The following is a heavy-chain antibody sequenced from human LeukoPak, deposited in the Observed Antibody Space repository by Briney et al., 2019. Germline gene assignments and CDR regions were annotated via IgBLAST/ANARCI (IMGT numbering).Heavy chain of an antibody. V-gene: IGHV3-48*03. CDR3: VRCTFVLHKRCSAFDV. CDR2: ISISGRSI. Sequence: PGGSLRLSCAASGFIFNNYEMNWVRQAPGKGLEWVSYISISGRSIYYAGSVKGRFTISRDNAQNSLYLQMNSLRAEDTAVYYCVRCTFVLHKRCSAFDVWGQGTMVTVSA. D-gene: IGHD1-1*01. CDR1: GFIFNNYE. J-gene: IGHJ3*01.